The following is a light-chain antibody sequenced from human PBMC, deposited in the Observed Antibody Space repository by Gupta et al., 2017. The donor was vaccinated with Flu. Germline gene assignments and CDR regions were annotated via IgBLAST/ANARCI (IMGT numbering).Light chain of an antibody. CDR3: QTGGTGIGV. CDR2: LYSDGRH. V-gene: IGLV4-69*01. J-gene: IGLJ3*02. Sequence: QVVLPQSPSASASLGASVKLTCTLSSGHGTYAIAWHHKHPQKGPRYLMTLYSDGRHTRGDGIPDPFSGSTSGAERDLTIASRQAEDEDDYYCQTGGTGIGVFGGGTELTVL. CDR1: SGHGTYA.